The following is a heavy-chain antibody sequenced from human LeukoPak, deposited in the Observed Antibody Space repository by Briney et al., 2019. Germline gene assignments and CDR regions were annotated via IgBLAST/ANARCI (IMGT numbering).Heavy chain of an antibody. D-gene: IGHD4-17*01. CDR1: GYTFTSYG. Sequence: ASVKVSCKASGYTFTSYGISWMRQAPGQGLEWMGWISAYNGNTNYAQKLQGRVTMTTDTSTSTAYMELRSLRSDDTAVYYCARESDYGYYFDYWGQGTLVTVSS. CDR2: ISAYNGNT. J-gene: IGHJ4*02. CDR3: ARESDYGYYFDY. V-gene: IGHV1-18*01.